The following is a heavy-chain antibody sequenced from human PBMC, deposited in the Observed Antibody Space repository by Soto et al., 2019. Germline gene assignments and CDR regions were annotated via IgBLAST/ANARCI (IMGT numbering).Heavy chain of an antibody. Sequence: EVQLLESGGGLVQPGGSLRLSCAASGFTFSSYAMSWVRQAPGKGLEWVSAISGSGVSTYYADSVKGRFTISRDNSKHTLYMQMNSLRAEDTAVYYCASHVLRFLEWSEYWYFDRWGRGTLVTVSS. V-gene: IGHV3-23*01. CDR1: GFTFSSYA. CDR2: ISGSGVST. J-gene: IGHJ2*01. CDR3: ASHVLRFLEWSEYWYFDR. D-gene: IGHD3-3*01.